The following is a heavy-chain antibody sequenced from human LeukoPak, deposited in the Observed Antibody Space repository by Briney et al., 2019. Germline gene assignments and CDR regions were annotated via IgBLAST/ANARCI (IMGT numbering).Heavy chain of an antibody. V-gene: IGHV3-30*18. J-gene: IGHJ4*02. Sequence: GGSLRLSCAASGFTFSSYGMHWVRQAPGKGLEWVAVISYDGSNKYYADSVKGRFTISRDNSKNTLYLQMNSLRAEDTAAYYCAKGDYDETHFDYWGQGTLVTVSS. D-gene: IGHD3-16*01. CDR1: GFTFSSYG. CDR2: ISYDGSNK. CDR3: AKGDYDETHFDY.